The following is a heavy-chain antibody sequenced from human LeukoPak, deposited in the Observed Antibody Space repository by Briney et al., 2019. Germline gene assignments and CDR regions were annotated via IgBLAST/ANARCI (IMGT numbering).Heavy chain of an antibody. V-gene: IGHV3-30-3*01. CDR2: ISYDGSNK. CDR3: ARDQQWLVRSAPENFDY. D-gene: IGHD6-19*01. CDR1: GFTFSSYA. Sequence: GGSLRLSCAASGFTFSSYAMHWVRQAPGKGLEWVAVISYDGSNKYYADSVKGRFTISRDNSKNTLYLQMNSLRAEDTAVYYCARDQQWLVRSAPENFDYWGQGTLVTVSS. J-gene: IGHJ4*02.